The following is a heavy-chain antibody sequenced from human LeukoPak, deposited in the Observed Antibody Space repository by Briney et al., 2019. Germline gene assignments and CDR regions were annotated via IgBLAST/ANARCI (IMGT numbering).Heavy chain of an antibody. CDR3: ARDRGVVVVAAKERSDY. D-gene: IGHD2-15*01. Sequence: NSGGSLRLSCAASGFTFDDYILHWVRQGPGKGLEWVSSISSSSSYIYYADSVKGRFTISRDNAKNSLYLQMNSLRAEDTAVYYCARDRGVVVVAAKERSDYWGQGTLVTVSS. CDR1: GFTFDDYI. CDR2: ISSSSSYI. V-gene: IGHV3-21*01. J-gene: IGHJ4*02.